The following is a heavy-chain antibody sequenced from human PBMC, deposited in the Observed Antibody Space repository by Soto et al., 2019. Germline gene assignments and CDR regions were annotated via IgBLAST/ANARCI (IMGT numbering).Heavy chain of an antibody. J-gene: IGHJ6*01. V-gene: IGHV4-30-4*02. CDR2: IYYSGST. Sequence: PSETLSLTCTVSGGSISSGDYYWSWTRQPPGKGLEWIGYIYYSGSTYYNPSLKSRVIISVDTSKNEFFLKLSSVTAADTAVHYSARVGHDIFTGPFTVVYYYGMQVWGQGTT. CDR1: GGSISSGDYY. D-gene: IGHD3-9*01. CDR3: ARVGHDIFTGPFTVVYYYGMQV.